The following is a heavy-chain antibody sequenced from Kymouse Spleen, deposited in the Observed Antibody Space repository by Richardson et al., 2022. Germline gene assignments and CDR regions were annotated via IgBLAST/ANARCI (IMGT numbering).Heavy chain of an antibody. CDR3: AREGPAAPFDY. J-gene: IGHJ4*02. D-gene: IGHD2-2*02. CDR2: INHSGST. Sequence: QVQLQQWGAGLLKPSETLSLTCAVYGGSFSGYYWSWIRQPPGKGLEWIGEINHSGSTNYNPSLKSRVTISVDTSKNQFSLKLSSVTAADTAVYYCAREGPAAPFDYWGQGTLVTVSS. CDR1: GGSFSGYY. V-gene: IGHV4-34*01.